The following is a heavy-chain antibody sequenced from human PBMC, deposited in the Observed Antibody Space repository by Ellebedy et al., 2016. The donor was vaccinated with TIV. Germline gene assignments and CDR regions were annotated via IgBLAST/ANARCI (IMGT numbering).Heavy chain of an antibody. CDR3: ARVEPFYCSSTNCKNLGSDY. CDR1: GFTFNSYT. D-gene: IGHD2-2*01. V-gene: IGHV3-21*01. CDR2: ISSSGSYI. Sequence: GESLKISCAASGFTFNSYTMNWVRQAPGKGLEWVSSISSSGSYIYYADSVRGRFTISRDNAKNSLYLQMNSLRAEDTAVYYCARVEPFYCSSTNCKNLGSDYWGQGTLVTVSS. J-gene: IGHJ4*02.